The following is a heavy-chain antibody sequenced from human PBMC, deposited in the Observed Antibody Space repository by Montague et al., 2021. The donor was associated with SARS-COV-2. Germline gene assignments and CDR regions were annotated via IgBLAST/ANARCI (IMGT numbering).Heavy chain of an antibody. CDR2: ILWNDDK. CDR3: AHSLLFSSLVEFDS. D-gene: IGHD2-8*02. V-gene: IGHV2-5*01. CDR1: GFSLISDGVG. Sequence: PALVKPTQTLTLTCTFSGFSLISDGVGVGWIRQPPGKALEWLALILWNDDKRYNSSLKNRLTVTKDTSKNQVVLTMTNMDPLNTGTYYCAHSLLFSSLVEFDSWGQGTLVTVAS. J-gene: IGHJ5*01.